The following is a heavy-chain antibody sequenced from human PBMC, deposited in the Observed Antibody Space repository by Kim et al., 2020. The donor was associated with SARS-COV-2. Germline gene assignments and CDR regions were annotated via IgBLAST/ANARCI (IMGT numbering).Heavy chain of an antibody. Sequence: YNADSVKGRFTISRDNSKNTLYLQMNSLRAEDTAVYYCARAPGIAAAGDYWGQGTLVTVSS. D-gene: IGHD6-13*01. J-gene: IGHJ4*02. CDR3: ARAPGIAAAGDY. V-gene: IGHV3-30*01.